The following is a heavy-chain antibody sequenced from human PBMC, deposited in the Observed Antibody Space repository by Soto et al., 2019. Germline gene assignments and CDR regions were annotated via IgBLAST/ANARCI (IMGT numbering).Heavy chain of an antibody. D-gene: IGHD6-19*01. CDR3: VRGIAVAVPYYYGMDV. CDR2: ISNSGGGT. J-gene: IGHJ6*02. CDR1: RFTFSYYA. V-gene: IGHV3-23*01. Sequence: GGSLRLSCAASRFTFSYYAMAWVRQTPGKGLEWVSSISNSGGGTYYADSVKGRFTISRDNSKNTLYLQMHSLRAEDTALYYCVRGIAVAVPYYYGMDVWGQGTTVTVSS.